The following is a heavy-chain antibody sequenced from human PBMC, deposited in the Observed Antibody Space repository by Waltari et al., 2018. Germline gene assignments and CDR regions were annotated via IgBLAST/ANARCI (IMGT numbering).Heavy chain of an antibody. CDR3: ARVARGTLYDAFDI. V-gene: IGHV3-66*01. J-gene: IGHJ3*02. D-gene: IGHD1-26*01. CDR2: IFSGDTT. CDR1: ALAVRTSF. Sequence: EVQLMVSGGGLVQPGGSLSLSCVASALAVRTSFRSWVRQAPGKGLEWVSAIFSGDTTYYTDSVKGRFSTSRDNSKNTLFLQMNSLRAEDTAVYYCARVARGTLYDAFDIWGQGTMVTVSS.